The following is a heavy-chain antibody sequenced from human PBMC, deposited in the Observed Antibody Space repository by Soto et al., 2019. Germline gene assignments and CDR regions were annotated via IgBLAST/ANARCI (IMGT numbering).Heavy chain of an antibody. V-gene: IGHV3-74*01. CDR3: ATVATHSYNWVDP. CDR1: GFTFSTYW. J-gene: IGHJ5*02. CDR2: INADGTTT. D-gene: IGHD3-3*02. Sequence: EVHLVESGGGLVQPGGSLRLSCAASGFTFSTYWMHWVRQAPGKGLVWVSRINADGTTTTYADSGKGRFTISRDNAKNTRYLQMNSLRAEDTAVYFCATVATHSYNWVDPWGQGTLVTISS.